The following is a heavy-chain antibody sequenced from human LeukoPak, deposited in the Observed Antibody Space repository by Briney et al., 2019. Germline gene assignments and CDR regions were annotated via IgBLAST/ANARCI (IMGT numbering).Heavy chain of an antibody. CDR1: GFTFDDYA. J-gene: IGHJ4*02. D-gene: IGHD6-19*01. CDR3: AKDRDSSGWYSDY. CDR2: ISWNSGSI. V-gene: IGHV3-9*01. Sequence: GGSLRLSCAASGFTFDDYAMHWVRQAPGKGLEWVSGISWNSGSIGYADSVKGRFTISRDNAKNSLYLQMNSLRAEDTALYYCAKDRDSSGWYSDYWGQGTLVTVSS.